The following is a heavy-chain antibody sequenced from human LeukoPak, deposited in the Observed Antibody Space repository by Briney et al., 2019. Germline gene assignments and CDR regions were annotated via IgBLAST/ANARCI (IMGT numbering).Heavy chain of an antibody. J-gene: IGHJ2*01. CDR1: GGSISSSSYY. CDR3: ARDAYYDSNPGYFDL. D-gene: IGHD3-22*01. CDR2: IYYSGST. V-gene: IGHV4-39*07. Sequence: SETLSLTCTVSGGSISSSSYYWGWIRQPPGKGLEWIGGIYYSGSTYYNPSLKSRVTISVDTSKNQFSLKLSSVTAADTAVYYCARDAYYDSNPGYFDLWGRGTLVTVSS.